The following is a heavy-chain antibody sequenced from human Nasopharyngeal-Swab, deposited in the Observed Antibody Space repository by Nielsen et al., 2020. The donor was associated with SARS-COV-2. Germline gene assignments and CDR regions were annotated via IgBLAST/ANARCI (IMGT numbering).Heavy chain of an antibody. Sequence: GGSLRLSCAASEFAFSSYWMHWVRQAPEKGLVWVSRINSDGTRTNYADSVKGRFTISRDNAKNTLYLQMNSLRAEDTAVYHCARVDVHDAFDIWGQGTMVTVSS. V-gene: IGHV3-74*01. CDR2: INSDGTRT. CDR3: ARVDVHDAFDI. CDR1: EFAFSSYW. J-gene: IGHJ3*02. D-gene: IGHD3-16*01.